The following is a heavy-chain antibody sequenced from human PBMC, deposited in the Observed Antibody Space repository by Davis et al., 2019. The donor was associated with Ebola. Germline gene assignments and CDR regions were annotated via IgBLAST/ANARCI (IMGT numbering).Heavy chain of an antibody. Sequence: GESLKISCAASGFTFSSYWMHWVRQAPGKGLVWVSRINSDGSSTSYADSVKGRFTISRDNAKNMLYLQMSSLRAEDTAVYYCAAPYCSSTMCPLDYYYGMDVWGKGTTVTVPS. CDR2: INSDGSST. D-gene: IGHD2-2*01. J-gene: IGHJ6*04. CDR1: GFTFSSYW. V-gene: IGHV3-74*01. CDR3: AAPYCSSTMCPLDYYYGMDV.